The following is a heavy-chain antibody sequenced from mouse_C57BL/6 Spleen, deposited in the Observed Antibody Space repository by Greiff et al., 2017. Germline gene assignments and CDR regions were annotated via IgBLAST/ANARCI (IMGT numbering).Heavy chain of an antibody. CDR1: GYTFTSYW. V-gene: IGHV1-72*01. D-gene: IGHD1-1*01. CDR2: IDPNSGGT. CDR3: ARTLFYYGSSYYAMDY. J-gene: IGHJ4*01. Sequence: QVQLQQPGAELVKPGASVTLSCKASGYTFTSYWMHWVKQRPGRGLEWIGRIDPNSGGTKYNEKFKSKATLTVDKPSSTAYMQLSSLTSEDSAVYYCARTLFYYGSSYYAMDYWGQGTSVTVSS.